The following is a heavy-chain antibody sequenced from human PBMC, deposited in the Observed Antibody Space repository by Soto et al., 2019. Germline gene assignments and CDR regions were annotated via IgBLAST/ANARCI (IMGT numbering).Heavy chain of an antibody. V-gene: IGHV4-34*01. Sequence: SETLSLTCAVYGGSFSNNYWTWFRQPPGKGLEWIGEISPSGTTKYIPSLKSRGTISVDTSRKQFFLKVTSVSAADTAVYYCATSLWFGTQPEIWGPGTLVTSPQ. D-gene: IGHD3-10*01. CDR3: ATSLWFGTQPEI. J-gene: IGHJ4*02. CDR2: ISPSGTT. CDR1: GGSFSNNY.